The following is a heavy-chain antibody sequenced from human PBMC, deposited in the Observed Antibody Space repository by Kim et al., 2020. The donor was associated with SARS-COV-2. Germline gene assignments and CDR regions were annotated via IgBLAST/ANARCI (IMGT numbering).Heavy chain of an antibody. CDR2: IKDDGSEK. V-gene: IGHV3-7*03. CDR1: GFNFKTYW. Sequence: GGSLRLSCATSGFNFKTYWMGWVRQAPGKGLEWVADIKDDGSEKYYVDSVKGRFTVSRDNRKNSLFLQMNSLRVEDTAVYYCATTNYGDRQWGQGTLVTVSS. J-gene: IGHJ4*02. D-gene: IGHD4-17*01. CDR3: ATTNYGDRQ.